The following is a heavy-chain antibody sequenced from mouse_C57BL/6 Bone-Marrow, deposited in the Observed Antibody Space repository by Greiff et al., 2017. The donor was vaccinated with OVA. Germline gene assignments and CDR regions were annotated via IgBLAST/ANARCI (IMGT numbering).Heavy chain of an antibody. V-gene: IGHV5-6*01. CDR2: ISSGGSYT. CDR1: GFTFSSYG. Sequence: EVKLMESGGDLVKPGGSLKLSCAASGFTFSSYGMSWVRQTPDKRLEWVATISSGGSYTYYPYSVKGRFTISRDNAKNTLYLQMSSLKSEDTAMYYCARHYYGSSYYWGQGTTLTVSS. CDR3: ARHYYGSSYY. D-gene: IGHD1-1*01. J-gene: IGHJ2*01.